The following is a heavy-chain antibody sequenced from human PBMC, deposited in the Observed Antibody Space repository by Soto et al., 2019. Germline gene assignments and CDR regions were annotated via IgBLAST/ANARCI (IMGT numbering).Heavy chain of an antibody. CDR1: GFTFSSYG. D-gene: IGHD3-9*01. CDR2: IWYDGSNK. V-gene: IGHV3-33*08. J-gene: IGHJ6*02. CDR3: AREIFSFPSQKPYGMDV. Sequence: PGGSLRLSCAASGFTFSSYGMHWIRQAPGKGLEWVAVIWYDGSNKYYADSVKGRFTISRDNSKNTLYLQMNSLRAEDTAVYYCAREIFSFPSQKPYGMDVWGQGTTVTVS.